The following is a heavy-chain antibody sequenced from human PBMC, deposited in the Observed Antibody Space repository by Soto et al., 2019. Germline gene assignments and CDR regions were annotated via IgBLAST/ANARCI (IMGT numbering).Heavy chain of an antibody. CDR1: GGTFSSYA. CDR2: IIPIFGTA. D-gene: IGHD5-12*01. CDR3: AISGYDSSYYYYGMDV. J-gene: IGHJ6*02. V-gene: IGHV1-69*13. Sequence: GASVKVSCKASGGTFSSYAISWVRQAPGQGLEWMGGIIPIFGTANYAQKFQGRVTITADESTSTAYMELSSLRSEDTAVYYCAISGYDSSYYYYGMDVWGQGTTVTVSS.